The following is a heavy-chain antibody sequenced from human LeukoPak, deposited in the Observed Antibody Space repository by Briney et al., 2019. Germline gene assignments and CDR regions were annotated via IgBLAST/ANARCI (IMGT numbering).Heavy chain of an antibody. V-gene: IGHV4-59*01. J-gene: IGHJ4*02. D-gene: IGHD6-13*01. CDR1: GGSISIYY. Sequence: SETLSLTCTVSGGSISIYYWSWIRQPPGKGLEWIGYIYNSGSTTYNPSLKSRVTISVDTSKNQFSLKLTSVTAADTAVYYCARRDGYSSSWPFDYWGQGTLVTVSS. CDR3: ARRDGYSSSWPFDY. CDR2: IYNSGST.